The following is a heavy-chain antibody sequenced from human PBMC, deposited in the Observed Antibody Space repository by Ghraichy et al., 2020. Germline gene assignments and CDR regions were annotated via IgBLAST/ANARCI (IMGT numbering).Heavy chain of an antibody. D-gene: IGHD5-12*01. J-gene: IGHJ4*02. V-gene: IGHV3-23*01. CDR3: AKGGSGYAYSG. CDR2: ISGSGAST. Sequence: GESLNISCAASGFTFTSYAMNWVRQAPGKGLEWVSTISGSGASTYYADSVKGRFTISRDNSKNALYLQMNSLRAEDTAVYHCAKGGSGYAYSGWGQGTLVTVSS. CDR1: GFTFTSYA.